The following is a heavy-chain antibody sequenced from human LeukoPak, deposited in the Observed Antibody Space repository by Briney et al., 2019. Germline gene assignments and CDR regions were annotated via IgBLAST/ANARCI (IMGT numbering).Heavy chain of an antibody. Sequence: GGSLRLSCAASGFTLSDHYMDWVRQAPGKGLEWVGRTRNKANSYTTEYAASVKGRFTISSDDSKNSLYLQMNSLNTDDTAVYYCARGYCSGGSCYSGDYWGQGTLVTVSS. J-gene: IGHJ4*02. CDR1: GFTLSDHY. D-gene: IGHD2-15*01. CDR2: TRNKANSYTT. V-gene: IGHV3-72*01. CDR3: ARGYCSGGSCYSGDY.